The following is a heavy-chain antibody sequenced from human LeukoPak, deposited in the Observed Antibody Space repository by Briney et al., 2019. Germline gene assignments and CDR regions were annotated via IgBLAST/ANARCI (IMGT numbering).Heavy chain of an antibody. Sequence: SETLSLTCTVSGYSISSGYYWGWIRQPPGKGLEWIGYIHYSGSTNSIPSLKSRVTISVDTSKNQFSLKLSSVAAADTAVYYCARDGSGTGWYYFDYWGQGTLVTVSS. CDR3: ARDGSGTGWYYFDY. CDR1: GYSISSGYY. D-gene: IGHD6-19*01. J-gene: IGHJ4*02. V-gene: IGHV4-61*01. CDR2: IHYSGST.